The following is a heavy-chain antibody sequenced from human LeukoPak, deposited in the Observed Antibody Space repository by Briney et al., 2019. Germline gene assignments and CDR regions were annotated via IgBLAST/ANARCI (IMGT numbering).Heavy chain of an antibody. D-gene: IGHD1-26*01. V-gene: IGHV3-64*02. CDR2: IISHGGST. Sequence: GGSLRLSCAASGFAFNGYTMHWVRQAPGKGLEYLSAIISHGGSTHYTDSVKGRFAISRDNSRNTLYLQMGSLRAEDMAVYYCARVKMGATVSDYYYYLDVWGKGTTVTVSS. J-gene: IGHJ6*03. CDR1: GFAFNGYT. CDR3: ARVKMGATVSDYYYYLDV.